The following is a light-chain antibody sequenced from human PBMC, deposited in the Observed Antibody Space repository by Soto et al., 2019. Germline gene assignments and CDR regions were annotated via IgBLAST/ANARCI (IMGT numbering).Light chain of an antibody. J-gene: IGKJ5*01. CDR3: QQYYSYGT. V-gene: IGKV1-8*01. CDR1: QGISSY. CDR2: AAS. Sequence: AIRMTQSPSSFSASTGERVTITCRASQGISSYLAWYQQKPGKAPKLLIYAASTLQSGVPSRFSGSGSGTDFTLTISCLQSEDFATYYCQQYYSYGTFGQGTRLEIK.